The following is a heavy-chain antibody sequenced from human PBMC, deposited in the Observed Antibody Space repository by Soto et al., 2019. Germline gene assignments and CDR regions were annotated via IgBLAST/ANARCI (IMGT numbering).Heavy chain of an antibody. D-gene: IGHD3-10*01. CDR3: ARRITMVRGVIISEPFFDY. CDR1: GGSISSSNW. V-gene: IGHV4-4*02. CDR2: IYHSGST. Sequence: QVQLQESGPGLVKPSGTLSLTCAVSGGSISSSNWWSWVRQPPGKGLEWIGEIYHSGSTNYNPSPKSRVTISVEKSKNQFSLKLSSVPAADTAVYYCARRITMVRGVIISEPFFDYWGQGTLVTVSS. J-gene: IGHJ4*02.